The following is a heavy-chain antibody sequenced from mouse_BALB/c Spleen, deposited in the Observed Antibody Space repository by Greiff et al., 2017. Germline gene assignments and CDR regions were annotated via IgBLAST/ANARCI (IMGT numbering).Heavy chain of an antibody. CDR3: ARGPGLGGAMDY. CDR1: GFNIKDTY. Sequence: EVKLVESGAELVKPGASVKLSCTASGFNIKDTYMHWVKQRPEQGLEWIGRIDPANGNTKYDPKFQGKATITADTSSNTAYLQLSSLTSEDTAVYYCARGPGLGGAMDYWGQGTSVTVSS. D-gene: IGHD3-3*01. V-gene: IGHV14-3*02. CDR2: IDPANGNT. J-gene: IGHJ4*01.